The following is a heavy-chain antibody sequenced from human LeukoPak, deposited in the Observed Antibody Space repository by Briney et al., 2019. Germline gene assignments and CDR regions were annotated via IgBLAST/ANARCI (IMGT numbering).Heavy chain of an antibody. D-gene: IGHD3-3*01. CDR1: DYSISSGYY. J-gene: IGHJ5*02. CDR3: AGQSTYDFWSGYYRGDPNWFDP. CDR2: IYHSGST. V-gene: IGHV4-38-2*01. Sequence: SETLSLTCAVSDYSISSGYYWGWIRQPPGKGLEWIGSIYHSGSTYYNPSLKSRVTISVDTSKNQFSLKLSSVTAADTAVYYCAGQSTYDFWSGYYRGDPNWFDPWGQGTLVTVSS.